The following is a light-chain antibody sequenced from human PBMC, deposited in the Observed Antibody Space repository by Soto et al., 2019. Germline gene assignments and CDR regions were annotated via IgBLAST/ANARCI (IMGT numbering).Light chain of an antibody. Sequence: IQMTQSPSSVSASVGDRVTITCRASQGISTSLAWYQQKPGKAPHLLIYAACSLQSGVPSRFSGSGAGTDFYLTISSLQPEDIATYYCQQANSLPPTFGGGTKVEIK. CDR3: QQANSLPPT. CDR1: QGISTS. CDR2: AAC. J-gene: IGKJ4*01. V-gene: IGKV1D-12*01.